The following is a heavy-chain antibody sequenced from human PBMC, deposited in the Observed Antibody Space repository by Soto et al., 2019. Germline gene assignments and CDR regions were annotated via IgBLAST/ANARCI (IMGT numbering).Heavy chain of an antibody. CDR1: GHTFTGYY. CDR3: ARSATTTACYNCYYYGLDV. D-gene: IGHD2-2*02. J-gene: IGHJ6*02. Sequence: ASVKVSCKASGHTFTGYYLHWVRQAPGQGLAWMGWTNPHSGATTYAQRFQGRVTMTRDTSINTAYMELNRLTSDDTAVYYCARSATTTACYNCYYYGLDVWGQGTTVTVSS. CDR2: TNPHSGAT. V-gene: IGHV1-2*02.